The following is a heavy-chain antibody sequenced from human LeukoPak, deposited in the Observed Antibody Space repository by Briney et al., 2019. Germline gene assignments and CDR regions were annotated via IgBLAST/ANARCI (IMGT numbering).Heavy chain of an antibody. J-gene: IGHJ4*02. V-gene: IGHV3-74*01. D-gene: IGHD1-26*01. CDR2: IKSDGSST. Sequence: GGSLSLSCAASGFTFSRYWMHWVRHAPGKGLVWVSCIKSDGSSTSIADSAKGRFTISRDNAKNTVYLQMNSLRAEDTAVYYCVRDNRSYNFDYWGQGTLVTVSS. CDR3: VRDNRSYNFDY. CDR1: GFTFSRYW.